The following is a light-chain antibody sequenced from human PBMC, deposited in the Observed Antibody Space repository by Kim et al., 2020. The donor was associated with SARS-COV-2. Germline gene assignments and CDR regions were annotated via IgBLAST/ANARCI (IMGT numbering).Light chain of an antibody. CDR1: QGISSW. V-gene: IGKV1D-16*01. J-gene: IGKJ1*01. Sequence: DIQMTQSPSSLSASVGDRVTITCRASQGISSWLAWYQQKPEKVPKSLIYAASSLQRGVPSRFSGSGSGTDFTLTISSLQPEDFATYYCQQYDSYPRTFGQGTKVDIK. CDR3: QQYDSYPRT. CDR2: AAS.